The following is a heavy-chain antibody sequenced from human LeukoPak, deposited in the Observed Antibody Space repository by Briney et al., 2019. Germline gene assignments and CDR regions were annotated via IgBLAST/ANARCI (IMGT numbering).Heavy chain of an antibody. CDR1: GFTFSSYG. D-gene: IGHD5-18*01. V-gene: IGHV3-30*02. Sequence: GGSLRLSCVASGFTFSSYGMHWVRQAPGKGLEWVAFIWYDGSNKYYADSVKGRFTISRDNSKNTLSLQMSSLRPYDTAVYYCAKAYSYGYDYWGQGTLVTVSS. CDR3: AKAYSYGYDY. J-gene: IGHJ4*02. CDR2: IWYDGSNK.